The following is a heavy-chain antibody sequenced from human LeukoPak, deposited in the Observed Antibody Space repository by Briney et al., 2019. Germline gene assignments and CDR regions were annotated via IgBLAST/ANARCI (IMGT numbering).Heavy chain of an antibody. CDR3: ARDYGDYSSLYFDY. V-gene: IGHV3-48*01. D-gene: IGHD4-17*01. Sequence: GGSLTLFCGASGFNFSSYHMNWLRQAPGKGLEWVLYIRSSSSTIYYADSVKGRFTISRDNSKNSLYLQMNSLRAEDTAVYYCARDYGDYSSLYFDYWGQGTLVTVSS. CDR2: IRSSSSTI. J-gene: IGHJ4*02. CDR1: GFNFSSYH.